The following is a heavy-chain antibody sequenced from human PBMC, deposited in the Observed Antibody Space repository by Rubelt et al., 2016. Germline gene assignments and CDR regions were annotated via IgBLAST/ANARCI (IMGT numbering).Heavy chain of an antibody. J-gene: IGHJ4*02. V-gene: IGHV4-59*01. CDR3: ARAKGNRYCSGGSCYVLDY. CDR2: IYYSGST. CDR1: GGSISSYY. Sequence: QVQLQESGPGLVKPSETLSLTCTVSGGSISSYYWSWIRQPPGKGLEWIGYIYYSGSTNYNPSLKSRVTISVDTSKNQFSLKLSSVTAADTAVYYCARAKGNRYCSGGSCYVLDYWGQGTLVTVSS. D-gene: IGHD2-15*01.